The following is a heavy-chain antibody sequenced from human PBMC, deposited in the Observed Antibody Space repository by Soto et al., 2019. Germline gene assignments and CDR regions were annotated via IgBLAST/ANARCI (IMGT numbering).Heavy chain of an antibody. CDR3: ARDSPDCSGGSCYSHAHYYGMDV. CDR2: IYYSGST. V-gene: IGHV4-30-4*01. J-gene: IGHJ6*02. D-gene: IGHD2-15*01. CDR1: GGSISSGDYY. Sequence: PSETLSLTCTVSGGSISSGDYYWSWIRQPPGKGLEWIGYIYYSGSTYYNPSLKSRVTISVDTSKNQFSLKLSSVTAADTAVYYCARDSPDCSGGSCYSHAHYYGMDVWGQGTTVTVSS.